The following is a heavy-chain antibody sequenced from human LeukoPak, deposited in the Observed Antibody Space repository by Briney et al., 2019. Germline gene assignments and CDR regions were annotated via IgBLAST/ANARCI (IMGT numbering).Heavy chain of an antibody. V-gene: IGHV4-34*01. CDR3: ARGRYSFAY. J-gene: IGHJ4*02. CDR2: INHSGST. D-gene: IGHD5-18*01. Sequence: SETLSLTCAVYGGSFCGYYWSWIRQPPGKGLEWIGEINHSGSTNYNPSLKSRVTISVDTSKNQFSLNLRSVTAADTAVYYCARGRYSFAYWGQGTLVTVSS. CDR1: GGSFCGYY.